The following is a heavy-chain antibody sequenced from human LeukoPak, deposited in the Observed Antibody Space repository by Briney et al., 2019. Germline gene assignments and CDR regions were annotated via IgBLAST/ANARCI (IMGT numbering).Heavy chain of an antibody. J-gene: IGHJ2*01. Sequence: GGSLRLSCAASGFTFSNAWMSWVRQAPGKGLEWVGRIKSKTDGGTTDYAAPVKGRFTISRDDSKNTLYLQMNSLKTEDTAVYYCARVRGTYGGNSYYWYFDLWGRGTLVTVSS. CDR1: GFTFSNAW. CDR2: IKSKTDGGTT. CDR3: ARVRGTYGGNSYYWYFDL. V-gene: IGHV3-15*01. D-gene: IGHD4-23*01.